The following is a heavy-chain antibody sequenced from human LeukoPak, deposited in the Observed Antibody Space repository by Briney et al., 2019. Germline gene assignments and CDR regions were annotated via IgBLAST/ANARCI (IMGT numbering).Heavy chain of an antibody. V-gene: IGHV1-69*04. CDR3: ARSLYADQYDGMDV. CDR2: IIPILGIA. D-gene: IGHD2-8*01. CDR1: GGTFSSYA. J-gene: IGHJ6*02. Sequence: SVKVSCKASGGTFSSYAISWVRQAPGQGLEWMGRIIPILGIANYAQKFQGRVTITAEKSTSTAYMELSSLRSEDTAVYYCARSLYADQYDGMDVWGQGTTVTVSS.